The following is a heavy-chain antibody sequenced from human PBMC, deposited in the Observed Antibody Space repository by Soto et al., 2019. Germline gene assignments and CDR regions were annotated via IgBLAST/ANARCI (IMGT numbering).Heavy chain of an antibody. J-gene: IGHJ6*02. D-gene: IGHD3-22*01. CDR3: ARDHDPFVSGYSPPRGSSGHIDV. CDR2: IWYDGSNK. CDR1: GFTFSSYG. Sequence: QVQLVESGGGVVQPGRSLRLCCAASGFTFSSYGMHWVRQAPGKGLEWVAVIWYDGSNKYYADSVKGRFTISRDNSKNTLYLQMNSLRAEDTAVYYCARDHDPFVSGYSPPRGSSGHIDVSGQGTTVTVSS. V-gene: IGHV3-33*01.